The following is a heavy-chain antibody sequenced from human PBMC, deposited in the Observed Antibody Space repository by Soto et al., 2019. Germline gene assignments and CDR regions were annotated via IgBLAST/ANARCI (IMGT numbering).Heavy chain of an antibody. CDR3: ARDLGIRLERSTSEIFDY. CDR2: IKQDGSEK. J-gene: IGHJ4*02. D-gene: IGHD1-1*01. CDR1: GFHFCCYW. V-gene: IGHV3-7*01. Sequence: GFLKLSCAASGFHFCCYWMSWVRQAPGEGPEWVANIKQDGSEKYYVDSVKGRFTISRDNAKNSLYLQMNSLRAEDTAVYYCARDLGIRLERSTSEIFDYWGQGTLVTVSS.